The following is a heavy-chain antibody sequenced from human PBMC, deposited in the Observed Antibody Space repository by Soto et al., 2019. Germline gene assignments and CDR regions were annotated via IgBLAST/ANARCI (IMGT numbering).Heavy chain of an antibody. D-gene: IGHD2-2*01. V-gene: IGHV3-33*01. CDR1: GFTFSSYG. J-gene: IGHJ4*02. Sequence: QVQLVESGGGVVQPGRSLRLSCAASGFTFSSYGMHWVRQAPGKGLEWVAVIWYDGSNKYYADSVKGRFTISRDNSKNTLYLQMYSLRAEDTAVYYCARACRRTSHWFPFDYWGQGTLVTVSS. CDR2: IWYDGSNK. CDR3: ARACRRTSHWFPFDY.